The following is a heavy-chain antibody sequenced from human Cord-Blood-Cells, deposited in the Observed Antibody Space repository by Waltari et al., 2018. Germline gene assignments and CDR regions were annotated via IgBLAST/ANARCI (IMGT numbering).Heavy chain of an antibody. CDR1: GYSINSGYY. J-gene: IGHJ4*02. V-gene: IGHV4-38-2*02. CDR2: IDLSGST. D-gene: IGHD3-3*02. Sequence: QVQLQESGPGLVKPSETLSLTCAVSGYSINSGYYWGWIRQPPGKGLEWIGSIDLSGSTYSNPSLKGHVTISVDTSKNQFSLRLSSVTAADTAVYYCARDAVTHFLSGYGLYFWGQGTLVTVSS. CDR3: ARDAVTHFLSGYGLYF.